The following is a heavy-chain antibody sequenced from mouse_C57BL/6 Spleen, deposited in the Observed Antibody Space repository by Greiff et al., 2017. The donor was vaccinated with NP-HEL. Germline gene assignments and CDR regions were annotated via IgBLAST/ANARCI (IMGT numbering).Heavy chain of an antibody. Sequence: QVQLKESGAELARPGASVKLSCKASGYTFTSYGISWVKQRTGQGLEWIGEIYPRSGNTYYNEKFKGKATLTADKSSSTAYMELRSLTSEDSAVYFCARKGILLRDHFDYWGQGTTLTVSS. D-gene: IGHD1-1*01. CDR3: ARKGILLRDHFDY. CDR1: GYTFTSYG. J-gene: IGHJ2*01. V-gene: IGHV1-81*01. CDR2: IYPRSGNT.